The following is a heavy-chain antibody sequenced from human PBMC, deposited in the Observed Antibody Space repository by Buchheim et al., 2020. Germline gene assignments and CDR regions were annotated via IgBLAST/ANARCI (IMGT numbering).Heavy chain of an antibody. J-gene: IGHJ6*02. CDR2: ISYDGSNK. CDR1: GFTFSSYA. D-gene: IGHD4-11*01. V-gene: IGHV3-30-3*01. CDR3: ARPLMTTVTKYGMDV. Sequence: QVQLVESGGGVVQPGRSLKLSCAASGFTFSSYAMHWVRQAPGKGLEWVAVISYDGSNKYYADSVKGRFTISRDNSKNTLYLQMNSLRAEDTAVYYCARPLMTTVTKYGMDVWGRGTT.